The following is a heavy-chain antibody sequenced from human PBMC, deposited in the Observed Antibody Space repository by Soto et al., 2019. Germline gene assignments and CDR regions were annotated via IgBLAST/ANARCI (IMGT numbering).Heavy chain of an antibody. CDR1: GFSFSSYC. CDR2: INSDGSST. J-gene: IGHJ4*02. D-gene: IGHD3-3*01. Sequence: EVQLVESGGGLVQPGGSLRLACAASGFSFSSYCMYWVRQAPGKGLVWVSRINSDGSSTNYADSVKGRFTISRDNAKKTLYLQMNSLIAEDTAVYYCASDQFVLDSNHIGGIDYWGQGALVIVS. CDR3: ASDQFVLDSNHIGGIDY. V-gene: IGHV3-74*01.